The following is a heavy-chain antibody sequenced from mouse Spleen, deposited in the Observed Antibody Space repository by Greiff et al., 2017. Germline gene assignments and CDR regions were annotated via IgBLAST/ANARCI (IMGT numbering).Heavy chain of an antibody. V-gene: IGHV5-9-3*01. Sequence: EVQGVESGGGLVKPGGSLKLSCAASGFTFSSYAMSWVRQTPEKRLEWVATISSGGSYTYYPDSVKGRFTISRDNAKNTLYLQMSSLRSEDTAMYYCASYYRYGFAYWGQGTLVTVSA. D-gene: IGHD2-14*01. CDR1: GFTFSSYA. CDR3: ASYYRYGFAY. J-gene: IGHJ3*01. CDR2: ISSGGSYT.